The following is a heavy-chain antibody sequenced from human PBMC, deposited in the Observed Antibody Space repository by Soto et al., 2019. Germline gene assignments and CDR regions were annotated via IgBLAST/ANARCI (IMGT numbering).Heavy chain of an antibody. CDR2: IIPIFGTA. CDR3: ARGEFIVVVPAAISMDV. CDR1: GGTFSSYA. D-gene: IGHD2-2*01. Sequence: VASVKVSCKASGGTFSSYAISWVRQAPGQGLEWMGGIIPIFGTANYAQKFQGRVTITADESTSTAYMELSSLRSEDTAVYYCARGEFIVVVPAAISMDVWGQGTTVTVSS. V-gene: IGHV1-69*13. J-gene: IGHJ6*02.